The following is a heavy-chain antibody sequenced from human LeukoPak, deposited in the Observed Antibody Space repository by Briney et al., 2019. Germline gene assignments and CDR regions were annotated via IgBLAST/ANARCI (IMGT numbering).Heavy chain of an antibody. V-gene: IGHV1-2*02. CDR1: GYTFTGYY. CDR2: INPNSGGT. D-gene: IGHD3-3*01. J-gene: IGHJ6*02. Sequence: VASVKVSCKASGYTFTGYYMHWVRQAPGQGLEWMGWINPNSGGTNYAQKFQGRVTMTRDTSISTAYMELSRLRSDDTAVYYCARDKIFGVVLSYYYGMDVWGQGTTVTVSS. CDR3: ARDKIFGVVLSYYYGMDV.